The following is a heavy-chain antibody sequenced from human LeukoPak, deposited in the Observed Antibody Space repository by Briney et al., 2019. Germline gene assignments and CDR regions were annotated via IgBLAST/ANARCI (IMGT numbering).Heavy chain of an antibody. CDR3: ARDDFEYSSSFSYYYYYMDV. CDR1: GFTFSSYS. Sequence: GGSLRLSCAASGFTFSSYSMNWVRQAPGKGLEWVSYISSSSSTIYYADSVKGRFTISRDNAKNSLYLQMNSLRAEDTVVYYCARDDFEYSSSFSYYYYYMDVWGKGTTVTVSS. V-gene: IGHV3-48*04. D-gene: IGHD6-6*01. J-gene: IGHJ6*03. CDR2: ISSSSSTI.